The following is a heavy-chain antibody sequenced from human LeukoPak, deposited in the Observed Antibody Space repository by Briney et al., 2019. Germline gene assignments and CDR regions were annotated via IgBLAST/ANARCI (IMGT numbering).Heavy chain of an antibody. V-gene: IGHV4-59*01. CDR3: XXXXALLXFXXLIYYFXY. Sequence: SETLSLTCTVSGGSISSYYWSWIRQPPGKGLEWIGYIYYSGSTNYNPSLKSRVTISVDTSKNQFSLKLSSVTAADTAVYYCXXXXALLXFXXLIYYFXYWGQGTLVTVSS. D-gene: IGHD3-10*01. CDR2: IYYSGST. J-gene: IGHJ4*02. CDR1: GGSISSYY.